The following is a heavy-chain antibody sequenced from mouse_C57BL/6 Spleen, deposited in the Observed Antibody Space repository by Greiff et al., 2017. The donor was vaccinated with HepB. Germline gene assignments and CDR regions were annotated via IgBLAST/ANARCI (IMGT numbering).Heavy chain of an antibody. CDR3: AREGLLGRLFDY. J-gene: IGHJ2*01. CDR2: IYPGSGST. CDR1: GYTFTSYW. V-gene: IGHV1-55*01. Sequence: QVQLKQPGAELVKPGASVKMSCKASGYTFTSYWITWVKQRPGQGLEWIGDIYPGSGSTNYNKKFKSKATLTVDTSSSTAYMQLSSLTSEDSAVYYCAREGLLGRLFDYWGQGTTLTVSS. D-gene: IGHD4-1*01.